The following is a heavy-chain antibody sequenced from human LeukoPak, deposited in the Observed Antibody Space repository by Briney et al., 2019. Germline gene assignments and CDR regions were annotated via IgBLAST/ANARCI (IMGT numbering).Heavy chain of an antibody. J-gene: IGHJ4*02. CDR3: ARDSGTTVGYFDY. D-gene: IGHD4-23*01. CDR2: IYSGGNT. Sequence: GGSLRLSCAASGFTVSTNYMSWVRQAPGRGLEWVSVIYSGGNTYYADSVKGRFTISRDNSKNTLYLQMNSLRAGDTAVYYCARDSGTTVGYFDYWGQGTLVTVSS. V-gene: IGHV3-66*01. CDR1: GFTVSTNY.